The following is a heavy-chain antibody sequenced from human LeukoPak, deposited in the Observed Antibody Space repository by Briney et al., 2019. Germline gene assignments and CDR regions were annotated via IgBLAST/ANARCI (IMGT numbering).Heavy chain of an antibody. CDR3: ASEDYYDSSGYYWPLGFDY. CDR1: GFTFSSYW. V-gene: IGHV3-74*01. J-gene: IGHJ4*02. Sequence: PGGSLRLSCAASGFTFSSYWMHWVRQAPGKGLVWVSRINSDGSSTSYADSVKGRFTISRDNAKNTLHLQMNSLRAEDTAVYYCASEDYYDSSGYYWPLGFDYWGQGTLVTVSS. D-gene: IGHD3-22*01. CDR2: INSDGSST.